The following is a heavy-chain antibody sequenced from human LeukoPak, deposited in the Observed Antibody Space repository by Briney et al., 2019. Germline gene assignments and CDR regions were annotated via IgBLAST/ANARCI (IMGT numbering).Heavy chain of an antibody. CDR3: AREGSSSWYGDNWFDP. CDR2: ISAYNGNT. Sequence: GASVKVSCKASGGTFSSYAISWVRQAPGQGLEWMGWISAYNGNTNYAQKLQGRVTMTTDTSTSTAYMELRSLRSDDTAVYYCAREGSSSWYGDNWFDPWGQGTLVTVSS. D-gene: IGHD6-13*01. V-gene: IGHV1-18*01. J-gene: IGHJ5*02. CDR1: GGTFSSYA.